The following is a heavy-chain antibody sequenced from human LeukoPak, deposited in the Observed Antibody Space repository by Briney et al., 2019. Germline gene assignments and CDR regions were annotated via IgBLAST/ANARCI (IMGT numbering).Heavy chain of an antibody. J-gene: IGHJ4*02. D-gene: IGHD2-2*02. Sequence: RGSLRHSLATSGFTFSNYAMGWVRQAPGKGLEWVSGISGSAGSTYYADSVKGRFTISRDNSKNTLYLQMNSLRAEDTAVYYCSRGRYCSSTSCNIDYWGQGTLVPVAS. CDR2: ISGSAGST. V-gene: IGHV3-23*01. CDR3: SRGRYCSSTSCNIDY. CDR1: GFTFSNYA.